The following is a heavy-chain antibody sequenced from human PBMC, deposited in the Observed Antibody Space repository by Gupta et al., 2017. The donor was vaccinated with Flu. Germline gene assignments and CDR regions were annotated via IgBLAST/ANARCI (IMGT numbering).Heavy chain of an antibody. CDR3: ARISYYDVHLDY. D-gene: IGHD3-16*01. CDR1: GFSLNNSEVG. J-gene: IGHJ4*02. V-gene: IGHV2-26*01. Sequence: HVPLTEPGPVLVNPTEPLTLTCTVPGFSLNNSEVGVSWIRQPPGKAPEWLAHIFSTDEKSYSASLRNRLTISSDTSKSQVFPTMSSMNPLDTATYFCARISYYDVHLDYWGQGTLVTVSS. CDR2: IFSTDEK.